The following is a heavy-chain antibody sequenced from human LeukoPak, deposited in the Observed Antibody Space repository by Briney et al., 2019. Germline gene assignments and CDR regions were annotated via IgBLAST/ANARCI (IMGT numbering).Heavy chain of an antibody. J-gene: IGHJ4*02. V-gene: IGHV4-38-2*02. CDR1: GGSISSYY. Sequence: PSETLSLTCTVSGGSISSYYWSWIRQPPGKGLEWIGSIYHSGSTYYNPSLKSRVTISVDTSKNQFSLKLSSVTAADTAVYYCARVIFGVVSGFYFDYWGQGTLVTVSS. CDR3: ARVIFGVVSGFYFDY. CDR2: IYHSGST. D-gene: IGHD3-3*01.